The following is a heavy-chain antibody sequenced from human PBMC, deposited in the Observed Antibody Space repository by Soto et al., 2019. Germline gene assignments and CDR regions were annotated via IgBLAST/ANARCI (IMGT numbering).Heavy chain of an antibody. CDR1: GDSISTSDW. CDR2: IYHSGST. CDR3: ASSMVAVAVPFDY. Sequence: QVQLQESGPGLVKPSGTLSLTCAVSGDSISTSDWWSWVRQPPGKGLEWIGEIYHSGSTNYNPSLKSRVTISIDKSKNHFSLELSSVTAADTAVYYCASSMVAVAVPFDYWGQGTLVTVSS. D-gene: IGHD6-19*01. J-gene: IGHJ4*02. V-gene: IGHV4-4*02.